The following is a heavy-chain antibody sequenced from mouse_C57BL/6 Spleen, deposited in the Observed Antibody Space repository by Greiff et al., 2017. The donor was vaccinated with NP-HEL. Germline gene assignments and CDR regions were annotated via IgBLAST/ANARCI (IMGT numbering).Heavy chain of an antibody. V-gene: IGHV5-4*01. D-gene: IGHD2-4*01. CDR3: ARERDYDGFAY. CDR2: ISDGGSYT. CDR1: GFTFSSYA. J-gene: IGHJ3*01. Sequence: EVMLVESGGGLVKPGGSLKLSCAASGFTFSSYAMSWVRQTPEKRLEWVATISDGGSYTYYPDNVKGRFTISRDNAKNNLYLQMSHLKSEDTAMYYCARERDYDGFAYWGQGTRVTVSA.